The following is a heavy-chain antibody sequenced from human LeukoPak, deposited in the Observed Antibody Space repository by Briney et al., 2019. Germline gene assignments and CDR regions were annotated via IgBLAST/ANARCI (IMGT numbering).Heavy chain of an antibody. V-gene: IGHV3-23*01. Sequence: GGSLRLSCAASGFTFSSYAMSWVRQAPGKGLEWVSAISGSGGSTYYADSVKGRFTISRDNSKNTLYLQMNSLRAEDTAVYYCAKLGDSGCSSTSCYTDYWGQGTLVTVSS. CDR1: GFTFSSYA. J-gene: IGHJ4*02. CDR3: AKLGDSGCSSTSCYTDY. D-gene: IGHD2-2*02. CDR2: ISGSGGST.